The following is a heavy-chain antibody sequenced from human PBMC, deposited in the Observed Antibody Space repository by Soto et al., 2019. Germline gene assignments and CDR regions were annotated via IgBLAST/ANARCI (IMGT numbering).Heavy chain of an antibody. Sequence: PGGSLRLSCAASGFTFSSYAMHWVRQAPGKGLEWVAVISYDGSNKYYADSVKGRFTISRDNSKNTLYLQMNSLRAEDTAVYYCARGSRGPLSSSGGDYWGQGTLVTVSS. CDR2: ISYDGSNK. J-gene: IGHJ4*02. CDR1: GFTFSSYA. V-gene: IGHV3-30-3*01. D-gene: IGHD2-15*01. CDR3: ARGSRGPLSSSGGDY.